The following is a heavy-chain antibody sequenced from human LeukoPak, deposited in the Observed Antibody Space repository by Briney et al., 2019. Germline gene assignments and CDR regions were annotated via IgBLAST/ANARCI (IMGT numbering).Heavy chain of an antibody. CDR3: ARDLGSYSSGWYMGFDY. CDR1: GFSFSNYA. Sequence: GGSLRLSCAASGFSFSNYAMSWVRQGPGKGLEWVSAIGGSIGSTFYTDSVKGRFTISRDNSKNTLYLQMSSLRAEDTAIYYCARDLGSYSSGWYMGFDYWGQGTLVTVSS. D-gene: IGHD6-19*01. CDR2: IGGSIGST. V-gene: IGHV3-23*01. J-gene: IGHJ4*02.